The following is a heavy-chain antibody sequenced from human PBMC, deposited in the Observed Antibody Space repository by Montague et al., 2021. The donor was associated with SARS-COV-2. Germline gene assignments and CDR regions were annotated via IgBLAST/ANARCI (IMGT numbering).Heavy chain of an antibody. J-gene: IGHJ4*02. Sequence: SETLSLTCTVSGGSISSYYWSWIRQPPGKGLEWIGYIYYSGSTNYNPSLKSRVTISVDTSKNQSSLKLSSVTAADTAMYYCARVERGYYYGLGVSAHFDYWGQGTLVTVSS. CDR3: ARVERGYYYGLGVSAHFDY. CDR2: IYYSGST. D-gene: IGHD3-10*01. V-gene: IGHV4-59*01. CDR1: GGSISSYY.